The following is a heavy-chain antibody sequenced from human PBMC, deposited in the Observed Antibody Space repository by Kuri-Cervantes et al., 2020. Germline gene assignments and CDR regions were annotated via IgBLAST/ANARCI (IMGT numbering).Heavy chain of an antibody. CDR1: GFTFTNAW. Sequence: GESLKISCVASGFTFTNAWMSWVRQAPGKGLQWVGRIKSKTDGGTTDYAAPVKGRFTISRDDSKNTLYLQMNSLKTEDTAVYYCTTVIDIVVVPAVMRGYWYFDLWGRGTLVTVSS. J-gene: IGHJ2*01. CDR2: IKSKTDGGTT. CDR3: TTVIDIVVVPAVMRGYWYFDL. D-gene: IGHD2-2*01. V-gene: IGHV3-15*01.